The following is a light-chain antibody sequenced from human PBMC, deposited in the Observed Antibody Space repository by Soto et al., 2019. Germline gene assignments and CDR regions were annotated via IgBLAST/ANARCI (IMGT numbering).Light chain of an antibody. J-gene: IGKJ1*01. CDR2: DAS. Sequence: DIQRTQSPSTLSASVGDRVTITCRASQSISSWLAWYQQKPGKAPKLLIYDASSLESGVPSRFSGSGSGTEITLTISSLQPDDFATYYCQQYNSYSWTFGQGTKVDI. CDR3: QQYNSYSWT. V-gene: IGKV1-5*01. CDR1: QSISSW.